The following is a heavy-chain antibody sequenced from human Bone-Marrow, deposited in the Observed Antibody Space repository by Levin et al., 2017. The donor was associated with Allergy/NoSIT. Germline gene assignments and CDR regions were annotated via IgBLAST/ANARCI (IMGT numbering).Heavy chain of an antibody. CDR1: GFTFSSYG. D-gene: IGHD6-19*01. V-gene: IGHV3-30*18. CDR3: AKDSAGQQWPIDY. J-gene: IGHJ4*02. CDR2: ISYDGSNK. Sequence: PGGSLRLSCAASGFTFSSYGMHWVRQAPGKGLEWVAVISYDGSNKYYADSVKGRFTISRDNSKNTLYLQMNSLRAEDTAVYYCAKDSAGQQWPIDYWGQGTLVTVSS.